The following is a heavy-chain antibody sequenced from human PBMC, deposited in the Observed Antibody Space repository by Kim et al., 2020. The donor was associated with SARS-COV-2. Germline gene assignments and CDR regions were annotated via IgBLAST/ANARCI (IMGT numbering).Heavy chain of an antibody. CDR3: ATGITIFGVVRGPFDY. Sequence: SPKSRVTISVDTSKNQFSLKLSSGTAADTAVYYCATGITIFGVVRGPFDYWGQGTLVTVSS. V-gene: IGHV4-31*02. D-gene: IGHD3-3*01. J-gene: IGHJ4*02.